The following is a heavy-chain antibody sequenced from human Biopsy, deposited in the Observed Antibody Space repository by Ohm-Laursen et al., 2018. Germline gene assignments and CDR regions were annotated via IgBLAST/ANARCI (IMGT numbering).Heavy chain of an antibody. CDR1: GFTFSSFA. CDR2: ISGSGDST. D-gene: IGHD6-13*01. CDR3: AKPFTGGSSWYTDY. V-gene: IGHV3-23*01. Sequence: GSLRLSCAASGFTFSSFAMNWVRQAPGKGLEWVSAISGSGDSTYYADSVKGRFTISRDHSKNTLYLQMNSLRADDTAVYYCAKPFTGGSSWYTDYWGQGTLVTVSS. J-gene: IGHJ4*02.